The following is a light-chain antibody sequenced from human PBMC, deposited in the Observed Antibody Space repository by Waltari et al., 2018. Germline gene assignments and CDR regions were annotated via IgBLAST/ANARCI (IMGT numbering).Light chain of an antibody. V-gene: IGKV4-1*01. CDR3: QQYHTPCN. CDR2: WAS. J-gene: IGKJ2*01. Sequence: DIMMTQSPDSLAVSLGERASVNCQSSQSLLDSSSNQNYLAWYQLKPGQRPKLLIYWASTRELGVPGLFSGGGSGTNFNLTSTSVRPEDAAVYIWQQYHTPCNFGRGTRLDI. CDR1: QSLLDSSSNQNY.